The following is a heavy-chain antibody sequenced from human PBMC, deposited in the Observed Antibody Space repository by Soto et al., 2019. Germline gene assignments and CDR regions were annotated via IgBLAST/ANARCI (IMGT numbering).Heavy chain of an antibody. CDR1: GFSLSSARMG. CDR3: ARIRGIAAAGTTLALDY. CDR2: IFSNDEK. D-gene: IGHD6-13*01. V-gene: IGHV2-26*01. J-gene: IGHJ4*02. Sequence: QVTSKESGRVLVKPTETLTLTSTVSGFSLSSARMGVSWIRQPPGKALEWLAHIFSNDEKSYSTSLKSRLTISKDTSKSQVVLTMTNMDPVDTATYYCARIRGIAAAGTTLALDYWGQGTLVTVSS.